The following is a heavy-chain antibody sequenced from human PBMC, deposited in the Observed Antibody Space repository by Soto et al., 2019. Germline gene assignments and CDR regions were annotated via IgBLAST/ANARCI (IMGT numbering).Heavy chain of an antibody. D-gene: IGHD6-6*01. J-gene: IGHJ4*02. Sequence: YQGVGGNFISSCVSCMLKINGEGLEWMGRIDPSDSYINYSPSFQGRVTISADKSISTAYLQWSSLKASDTAMYYCARRGSSSSFFYDSWGQGTLVTVSS. CDR1: GGNFISSC. CDR2: IDPSDSYI. V-gene: IGHV5-10-1*01. CDR3: ARRGSSSSFFYDS.